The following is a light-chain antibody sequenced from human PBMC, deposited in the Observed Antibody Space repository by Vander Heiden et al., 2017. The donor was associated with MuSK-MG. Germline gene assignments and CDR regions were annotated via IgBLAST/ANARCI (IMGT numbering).Light chain of an antibody. CDR2: WAS. J-gene: IGKJ5*01. Sequence: DIVMTQSPDSLAVSLGERATINCKSSQSVLYSSNNKNYLACYQQNPGQPPKLLIYWASTREYGVPDRFSGCGSASDFTLSIIILHAEAVAVYYCQQDYSTPITFGQGTRLEIK. V-gene: IGKV4-1*01. CDR3: QQDYSTPIT. CDR1: QSVLYSSNNKNY.